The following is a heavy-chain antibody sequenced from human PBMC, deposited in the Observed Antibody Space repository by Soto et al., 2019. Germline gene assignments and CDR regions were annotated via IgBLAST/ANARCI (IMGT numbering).Heavy chain of an antibody. CDR1: GFTFITCA. J-gene: IGHJ4*02. CDR2: ITGSGSGT. Sequence: EVQLLESGGDLVQPGGSLRLSCAASGFTFITCAMSWVRQAPGKGLEWVSTITGSGSGTYYADSVKGRFTISRDNSKNTLYLQTNSLRPEDTALYYCAQEPSTSGWDSSDYWGQGTLVTVSS. D-gene: IGHD6-19*01. V-gene: IGHV3-23*01. CDR3: AQEPSTSGWDSSDY.